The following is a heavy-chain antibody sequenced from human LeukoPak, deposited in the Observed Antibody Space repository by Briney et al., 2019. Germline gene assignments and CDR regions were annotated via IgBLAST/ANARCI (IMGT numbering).Heavy chain of an antibody. Sequence: SVKVSCKASGGTFSSYAINWVRQAPGQGLEWMGRIIPILGIANYAQKFQGRVTITADKSTSTAYMELSSLRSEDTAVYYCARAAHRIAAAGRGYFDYWGQGTLVTVSS. CDR2: IIPILGIA. CDR3: ARAAHRIAAAGRGYFDY. D-gene: IGHD6-13*01. CDR1: GGTFSSYA. V-gene: IGHV1-69*04. J-gene: IGHJ4*02.